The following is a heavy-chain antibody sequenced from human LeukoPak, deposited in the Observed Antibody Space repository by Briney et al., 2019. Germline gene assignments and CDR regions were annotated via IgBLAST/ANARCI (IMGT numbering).Heavy chain of an antibody. CDR2: IYHSGST. Sequence: PSETLSLTCAVSGYSISSGYYWGWIRQPPGKGLEWIGSIYHSGSTYYNPSLKSRVTISVDTSKNQFSLKLSSVTAADTAVYYCARGNHDSSSWYTWGQGTLDTVSS. J-gene: IGHJ5*02. CDR3: ARGNHDSSSWYT. D-gene: IGHD6-13*01. V-gene: IGHV4-38-2*01. CDR1: GYSISSGYY.